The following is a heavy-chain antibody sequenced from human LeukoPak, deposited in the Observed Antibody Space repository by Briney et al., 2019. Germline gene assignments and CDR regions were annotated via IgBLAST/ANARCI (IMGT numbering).Heavy chain of an antibody. CDR2: ISSSGSTI. D-gene: IGHD3-10*01. Sequence: GGSLRLSCAASGFTFSSYEMNWVRQAPGKGLEWVSYISSSGSTIYYADSVKGRFTISRDNAKNSLYLQMNSLRAEDTAVYYCARAQLPNSWFGESPYYYGMDVWGQGTTVTVSS. J-gene: IGHJ6*02. CDR1: GFTFSSYE. CDR3: ARAQLPNSWFGESPYYYGMDV. V-gene: IGHV3-48*03.